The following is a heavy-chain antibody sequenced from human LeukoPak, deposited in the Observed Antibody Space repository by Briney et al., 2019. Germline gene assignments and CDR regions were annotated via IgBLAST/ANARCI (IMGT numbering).Heavy chain of an antibody. CDR1: GFTFSSYA. Sequence: GSLRLSCAASGFTFSSYAMSWIRQPPGKGLEWIGYIYYSGSTNYNPSLKSRVTISVDTSKNQFSLKLSSVTAADTAVYYCARAPAFYGSGIGYFDYWGQGTLVTVSS. CDR2: IYYSGST. CDR3: ARAPAFYGSGIGYFDY. J-gene: IGHJ4*02. V-gene: IGHV4-59*01. D-gene: IGHD3-10*01.